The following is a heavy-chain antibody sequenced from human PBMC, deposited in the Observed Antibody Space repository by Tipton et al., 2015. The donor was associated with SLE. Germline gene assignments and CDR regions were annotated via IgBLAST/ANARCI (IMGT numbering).Heavy chain of an antibody. D-gene: IGHD3-16*01. J-gene: IGHJ5*02. V-gene: IGHV7-4-1*02. CDR1: GFTFTNYA. CDR2: INTDSGIP. CDR3: GRGAWFDP. Sequence: QVQLVQSGAEVKKPGASVTVSCEASGFTFTNYAINWVRQAPGQGLEWMGWINTDSGIPTYAQDFTGRFVFSLDRSVNTAYLQITALRAEDTAIYYCGRGAWFDPWGQGTLVTVSS.